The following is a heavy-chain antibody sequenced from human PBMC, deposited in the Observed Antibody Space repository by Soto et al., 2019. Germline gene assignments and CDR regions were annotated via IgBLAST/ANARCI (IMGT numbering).Heavy chain of an antibody. D-gene: IGHD3-9*01. CDR3: ARDVLQYYDILTGYLPSPNYYYGMDV. V-gene: IGHV4-30-4*01. J-gene: IGHJ6*02. CDR1: GGSISSGDYY. CDR2: IYYSGST. Sequence: SETLSLTCTVSGGSISSGDYYWSWIRQPPGKGLEWIGYIYYSGSTYYNPSLKSRVTISVDTSKNQFSLKLSSVTAADTAVYYCARDVLQYYDILTGYLPSPNYYYGMDVWGQGTTVTASS.